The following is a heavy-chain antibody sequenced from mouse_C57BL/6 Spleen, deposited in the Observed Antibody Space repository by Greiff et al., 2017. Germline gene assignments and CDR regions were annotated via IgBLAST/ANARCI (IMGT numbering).Heavy chain of an antibody. CDR3: ARLDFDYYGSSGYFDV. J-gene: IGHJ1*03. V-gene: IGHV1-81*01. Sequence: QVQLQQSGAELARPGASVKLSCKASGYTFTSYGISWVKQRTGQGLEWIGEIYPRSGNTYYNEKFKGKATLTADKSSSTAYMELRSLTSEDSAVYFCARLDFDYYGSSGYFDVWGTGTTVTVSS. D-gene: IGHD1-1*01. CDR2: IYPRSGNT. CDR1: GYTFTSYG.